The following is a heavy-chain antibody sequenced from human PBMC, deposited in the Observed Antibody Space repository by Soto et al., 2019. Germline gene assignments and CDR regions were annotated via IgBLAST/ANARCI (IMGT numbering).Heavy chain of an antibody. Sequence: PSETLSLTCAVYGGSFSGYSWSWISQPPGKGLEWIGEINHSGSTNYNPSLKSRVTISVDTSKNQFSLKLSAVTASDTAVYYRARGPVIVGATTPFDYWGQGTLVTVSS. V-gene: IGHV4-34*01. D-gene: IGHD1-26*01. CDR3: ARGPVIVGATTPFDY. J-gene: IGHJ4*02. CDR1: GGSFSGYS. CDR2: INHSGST.